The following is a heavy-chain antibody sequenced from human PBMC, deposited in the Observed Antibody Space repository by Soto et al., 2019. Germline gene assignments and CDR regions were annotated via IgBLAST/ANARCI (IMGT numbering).Heavy chain of an antibody. J-gene: IGHJ4*02. CDR3: AITSEDRLVGALDY. D-gene: IGHD1-26*01. V-gene: IGHV1-2*02. CDR1: GYTFTDRY. Sequence: QVQLVQSGAEVNKPGASVKVSCKASGYTFTDRYLHWVRQVPGQGLEWMGWINPKSGGISNAQKFQGRVTMTRDTSNSTAYMELKRLRSDDTAVYYCAITSEDRLVGALDYWGQGTRVTVSS. CDR2: INPKSGGI.